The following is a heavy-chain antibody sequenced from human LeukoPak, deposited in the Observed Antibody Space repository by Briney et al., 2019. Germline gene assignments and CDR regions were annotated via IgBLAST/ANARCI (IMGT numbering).Heavy chain of an antibody. J-gene: IGHJ4*02. Sequence: SETLSLTCTVSGGSISGYYWSWIRQPPGKGLEWIGEINHSGSTNYNPSLKSRVTISVDTSKNQFSLKLSSVTAADTAVYYCARVVVVAAPHFDYWGQGTLVTVSS. CDR2: INHSGST. V-gene: IGHV4-34*01. CDR3: ARVVVVAAPHFDY. D-gene: IGHD2-15*01. CDR1: GGSISGYY.